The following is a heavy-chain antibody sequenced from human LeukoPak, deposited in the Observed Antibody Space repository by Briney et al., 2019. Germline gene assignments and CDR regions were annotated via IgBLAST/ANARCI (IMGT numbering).Heavy chain of an antibody. J-gene: IGHJ6*03. D-gene: IGHD3-9*01. V-gene: IGHV4-4*07. CDR2: IYTSGST. CDR1: GGSISSYY. CDR3: ARVGYDILTGYYSAYYYYYMDV. Sequence: SETLSPTCTVSGGSISSYYWSWIRQPAGKGLEWIGRIYTSGSTNYNPSLKSRVTMSVDTSKNQFSLKLSSVTAADTAVYYCARVGYDILTGYYSAYYYYYMDVWGKGTTVTVSS.